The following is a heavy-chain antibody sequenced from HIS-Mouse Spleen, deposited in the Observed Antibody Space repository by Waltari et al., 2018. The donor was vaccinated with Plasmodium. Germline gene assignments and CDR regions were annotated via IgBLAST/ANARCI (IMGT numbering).Heavy chain of an antibody. D-gene: IGHD6-13*01. Sequence: EVQLVESGGGLVQPGGSLRLSCAASCFSFGSYWMRWVRQAPGKGMEWVANIKQDGSEKYYVDSVKGRFTISRDNAKNSLYLQMNSLRAEDTAVYYCASSWYWYFDLWGRGTLVTVSS. CDR3: ASSWYWYFDL. CDR2: IKQDGSEK. J-gene: IGHJ2*01. V-gene: IGHV3-7*01. CDR1: CFSFGSYW.